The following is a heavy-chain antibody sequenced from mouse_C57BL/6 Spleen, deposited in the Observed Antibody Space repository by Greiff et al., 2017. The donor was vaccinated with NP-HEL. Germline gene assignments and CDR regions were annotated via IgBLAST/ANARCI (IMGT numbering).Heavy chain of an antibody. D-gene: IGHD1-1*01. Sequence: QVQLQQPGAELVKPGASVKLSCKASGYTFTEYTIHWVKQRSGQGLEWIGWFYPGSGSIKYNEKFKDKATLTADKSSSTVYMELSRLTSEDSAVYFCARHEGAIATVVAPFDYWGQGTTLTVSS. CDR3: ARHEGAIATVVAPFDY. V-gene: IGHV1-62-2*01. J-gene: IGHJ2*01. CDR2: FYPGSGSI. CDR1: GYTFTEYT.